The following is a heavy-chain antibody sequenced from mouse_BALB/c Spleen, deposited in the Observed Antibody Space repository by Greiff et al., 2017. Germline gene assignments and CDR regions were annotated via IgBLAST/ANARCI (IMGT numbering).Heavy chain of an antibody. J-gene: IGHJ4*01. D-gene: IGHD2-3*01. CDR2: IDPANGNT. Sequence: EVKLEESGAELVKPGASVKLSCTASGFNIKDTYMHWVKQRPEQGLEWIGRIDPANGNTKYDPKFQGKATITADTSSNTAYLQLSSLTSEDTAVYYCAYDGYYVRYAMDYWGQGTSVTVSS. V-gene: IGHV14-3*02. CDR3: AYDGYYVRYAMDY. CDR1: GFNIKDTY.